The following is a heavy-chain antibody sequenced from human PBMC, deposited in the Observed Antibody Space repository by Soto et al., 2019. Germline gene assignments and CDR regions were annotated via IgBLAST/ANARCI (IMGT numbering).Heavy chain of an antibody. CDR2: IYGTGIT. CDR1: GSSISSYY. Sequence: SATLSLTCTVSGSSISSYYWSWIRQPPGKGLEWIGYIYGTGITNYNPSLKSRVTMSIDTSKNQFSLKLSSVTPEDTAVYYCANDIIVIPGAKGLDYWGQGALVTVSS. CDR3: ANDIIVIPGAKGLDY. D-gene: IGHD2-2*01. V-gene: IGHV4-59*01. J-gene: IGHJ4*02.